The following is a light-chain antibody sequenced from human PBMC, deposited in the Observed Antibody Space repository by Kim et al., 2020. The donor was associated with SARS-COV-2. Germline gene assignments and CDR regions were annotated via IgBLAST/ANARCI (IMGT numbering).Light chain of an antibody. CDR3: QQYGSSPQT. J-gene: IGKJ1*01. V-gene: IGKV3-20*01. CDR2: GAS. CDR1: QSIRSSS. Sequence: PEENATIFCSARQSIRSSSLAWYQQKPGQAPRLLIYGASNWATGIPDRFSGSGAGTEFTLTISRVEPEDFAVYYCQQYGSSPQTFGQGTKVDIK.